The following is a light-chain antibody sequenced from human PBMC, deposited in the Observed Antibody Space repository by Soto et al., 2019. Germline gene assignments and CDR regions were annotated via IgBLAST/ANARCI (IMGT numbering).Light chain of an antibody. CDR2: DVS. Sequence: QSVLTQPASVSGSPGQSITISCTGTSSDVGGYNYVSWYQQHPGKAPKLMIYDVSNRPSGVSNRFSGSKSGNTASLTISGLQAEDEADYYCSSYTSSSTPVVFGGVTKLTVL. CDR1: SSDVGGYNY. V-gene: IGLV2-14*01. CDR3: SSYTSSSTPVV. J-gene: IGLJ2*01.